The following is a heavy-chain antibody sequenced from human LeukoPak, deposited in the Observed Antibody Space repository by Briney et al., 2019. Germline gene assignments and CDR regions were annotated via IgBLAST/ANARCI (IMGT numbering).Heavy chain of an antibody. J-gene: IGHJ4*02. CDR2: IYYSGST. Sequence: SETLSLTCTVSGVSISSYYWSWIRQPPGKGLEWIGYIYYSGSTNYNPSLKSRVTISVDTSKNQFSLKLSSVTAADTAVYYCARVYGQLDYWGQGTLVTVSS. D-gene: IGHD2-2*01. CDR1: GVSISSYY. V-gene: IGHV4-59*01. CDR3: ARVYGQLDY.